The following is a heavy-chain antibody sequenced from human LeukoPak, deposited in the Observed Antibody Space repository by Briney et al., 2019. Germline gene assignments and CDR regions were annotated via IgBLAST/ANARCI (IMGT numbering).Heavy chain of an antibody. J-gene: IGHJ4*02. Sequence: ASVKVSCKTLGYTFSGYYIHWVRQAPGQGLEWMGWIDPNSGGANYEKRFQGRVTMTRDISINTVYLEVRSDDTAVYYCARGEQWLVRYWGQGTLVVVSS. V-gene: IGHV1-2*02. CDR2: IDPNSGGA. D-gene: IGHD6-19*01. CDR3: ARGEQWLVRY. CDR1: GYTFSGYY.